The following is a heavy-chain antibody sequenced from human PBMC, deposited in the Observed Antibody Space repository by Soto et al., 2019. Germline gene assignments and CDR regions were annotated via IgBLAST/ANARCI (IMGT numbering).Heavy chain of an antibody. CDR1: GYTFSSYA. Sequence: QVQLVQSGAEEKKPGASVKVSCTASGYTFSSYAIHWVRQAPGQGLEWMEWINPGNANTKNSQTFQGRVTITSDTSASTAYMELSSLTSEDTAVYYCARVDGTYWGQGTLVTVSS. CDR2: INPGNANT. J-gene: IGHJ4*02. V-gene: IGHV1-3*05. D-gene: IGHD1-26*01. CDR3: ARVDGTY.